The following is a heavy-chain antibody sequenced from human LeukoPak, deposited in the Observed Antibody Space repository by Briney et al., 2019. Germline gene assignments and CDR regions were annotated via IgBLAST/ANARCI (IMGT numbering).Heavy chain of an antibody. V-gene: IGHV1-69*04. D-gene: IGHD3-3*01. CDR1: GGTFSSYA. Sequence: SVKVSCKASGGTFSSYAISWVRQAPGQGLEWIGRIIPILGIANYAQKFQGRVTITADKSTSTAYMEPSSLRSEDTAVYYCARDQPVTIFGVVIIGAFDYWGQGTLVTVSS. J-gene: IGHJ4*02. CDR3: ARDQPVTIFGVVIIGAFDY. CDR2: IIPILGIA.